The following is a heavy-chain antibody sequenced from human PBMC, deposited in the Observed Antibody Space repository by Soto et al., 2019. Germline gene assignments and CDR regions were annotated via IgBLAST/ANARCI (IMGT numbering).Heavy chain of an antibody. CDR3: VRGGGGYGGHDLWDYFDY. D-gene: IGHD5-12*01. Sequence: QLQESGPGLVKPSETLSLTCTVSVAYISSHYWSWIRQPAGTGLECIWRIYTTMNTNYNPSLKSRVTMSVDTSKNQFSLRLSSVTAADTAGYYCVRGGGGYGGHDLWDYFDYWGQGILVTVSS. CDR2: IYTTMNT. J-gene: IGHJ4*02. CDR1: VAYISSHY. V-gene: IGHV4-4*07.